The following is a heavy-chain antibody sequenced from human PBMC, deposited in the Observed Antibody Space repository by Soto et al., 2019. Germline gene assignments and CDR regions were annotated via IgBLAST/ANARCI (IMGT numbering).Heavy chain of an antibody. CDR3: AKVSGAYEGGYFDY. CDR1: GFTFSSYG. V-gene: IGHV3-30*18. D-gene: IGHD4-17*01. J-gene: IGHJ4*02. CDR2: ISYDGSNK. Sequence: VGSLRLSCAASGFTFSSYGMHWVRQAPGKGLEWVAVISYDGSNKYYADSVKGRFTISRDNSKNTLYLQMNSLRAEDTAVYYCAKVSGAYEGGYFDYWGQGTLVTVSS.